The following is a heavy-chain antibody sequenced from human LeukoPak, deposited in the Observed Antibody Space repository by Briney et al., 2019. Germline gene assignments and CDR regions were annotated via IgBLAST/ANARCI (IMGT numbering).Heavy chain of an antibody. CDR2: IWYDGSNK. CDR3: AKDLGWFAELLQTFDY. Sequence: GGSLRLSCAASGFTFSSYGMHWVRQAPGKGLEWVAVIWYDGSNKYYADSVKGRFTISRDNSKNTLYLQMNSLRAEDTAVYYCAKDLGWFAELLQTFDYWGQGTLVTVSS. V-gene: IGHV3-33*06. CDR1: GFTFSSYG. J-gene: IGHJ4*02. D-gene: IGHD3-10*01.